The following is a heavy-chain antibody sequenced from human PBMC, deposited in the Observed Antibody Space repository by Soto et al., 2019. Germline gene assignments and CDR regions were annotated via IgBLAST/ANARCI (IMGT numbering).Heavy chain of an antibody. Sequence: PSETLSLTCTVSGGSISSGDYYWSWIRQPPGKGLEWIGYIYHSGSTYYNPSLKSRVTISVDTSKNQFSLKLSSVTAADTAVYDCARERPDGARLDSRGQRTPVTVSS. V-gene: IGHV4-30-4*01. CDR3: ARERPDGARLDS. J-gene: IGHJ5*01. D-gene: IGHD6-6*01. CDR1: GGSISSGDYY. CDR2: IYHSGST.